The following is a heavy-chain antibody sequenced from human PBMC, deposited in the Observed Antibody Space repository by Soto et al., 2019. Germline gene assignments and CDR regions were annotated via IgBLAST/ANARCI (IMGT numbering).Heavy chain of an antibody. J-gene: IGHJ4*02. CDR1: GFTFSSYA. Sequence: EVQLFESGGGLVQPGGSLRLSCAASGFTFSSYAMSWVRQAPGKGLEWVSAISGSGGSTYYADSVKGRYTISRDNSKNTLYLQMNSLRSEDTAVYYCAKDRQQLVLGLLDYWGQGTLVTVSS. CDR2: ISGSGGST. CDR3: AKDRQQLVLGLLDY. V-gene: IGHV3-23*01. D-gene: IGHD6-13*01.